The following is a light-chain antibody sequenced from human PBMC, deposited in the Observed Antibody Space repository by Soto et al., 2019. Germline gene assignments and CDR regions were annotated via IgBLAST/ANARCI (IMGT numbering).Light chain of an antibody. J-gene: IGKJ3*01. Sequence: EIVLTQSPATLSLSPGERATLSCRASQSVSSYLAWYQQKPGQAPRLLIYDASNRATGIPARFSGSGSGTDFTLPISSLVPEDFAVYYCQQRSVFGPGTKVDIK. CDR1: QSVSSY. V-gene: IGKV3-11*01. CDR2: DAS. CDR3: QQRSV.